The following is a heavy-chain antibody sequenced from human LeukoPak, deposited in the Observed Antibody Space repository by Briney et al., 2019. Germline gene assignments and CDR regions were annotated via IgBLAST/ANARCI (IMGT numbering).Heavy chain of an antibody. CDR2: LSGSGGST. CDR3: AKNAAGIVLMIYAPLDS. D-gene: IGHD2-8*01. J-gene: IGHJ4*02. CDR1: GFTFSSHA. V-gene: IGHV3-23*01. Sequence: GGSLRLSCAASGFTFSSHAMHWVRQAPGKGLEWVSTLSGSGGSTYYADSVKGRFTISGDESKNTLSLQMNSLRPEDTAVYYCAKNAAGIVLMIYAPLDSWGQGTLVTVSS.